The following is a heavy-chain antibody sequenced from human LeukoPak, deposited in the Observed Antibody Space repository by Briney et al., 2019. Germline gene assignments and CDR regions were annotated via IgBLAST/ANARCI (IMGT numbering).Heavy chain of an antibody. CDR3: ARENVLAVAGKNYYYGMDV. CDR1: GFTFSSYA. J-gene: IGHJ6*02. V-gene: IGHV3-23*01. CDR2: ISGSGGST. Sequence: GGSLRLSCAASGFTFSSYAMSWVRQAPGKGLEWVSAISGSGGSTYYTDSVKGRFTSSRDNAKNSFFLQMNSLRAGDTAAYYCARENVLAVAGKNYYYGMDVWGQGITVTVSS. D-gene: IGHD6-19*01.